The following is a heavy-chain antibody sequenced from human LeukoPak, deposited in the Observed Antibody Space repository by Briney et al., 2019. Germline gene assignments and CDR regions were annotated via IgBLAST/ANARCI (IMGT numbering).Heavy chain of an antibody. CDR3: AREYDSSGYYYYYYMDV. CDR1: GFTVSSNY. J-gene: IGHJ6*03. V-gene: IGHV3-53*01. CDR2: IYSGGST. Sequence: PGGSLRLSCAASGFTVSSNYMSWVRQAPGKGLEWVSVIYSGGSTYYADSVKGRFTISRDNAKNSLYLQMNSLRAEDTAVYYCAREYDSSGYYYYYYMDVWGKGTTVTISS. D-gene: IGHD3-22*01.